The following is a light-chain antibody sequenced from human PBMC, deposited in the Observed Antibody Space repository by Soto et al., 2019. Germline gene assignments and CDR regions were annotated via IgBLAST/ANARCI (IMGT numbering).Light chain of an antibody. CDR2: VTS. J-gene: IGKJ5*01. CDR1: QGISSW. CDR3: QQPNSLQGT. V-gene: IGKV1D-12*01. Sequence: DIQMTQSPSSVSASVGDRVTITCRASQGISSWLAWYQQKPGKAPKLLIYVTSNLQGGVPSRFSGSGSGTDFTLTISSLQPEDCATYYCQQPNSLQGTFGQGTRLEIK.